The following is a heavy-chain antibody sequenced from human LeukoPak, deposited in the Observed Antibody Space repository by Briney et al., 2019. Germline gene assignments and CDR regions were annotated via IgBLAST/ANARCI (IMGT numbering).Heavy chain of an antibody. Sequence: PSETLSLTCAVYGGSFSGYYWSWIRQPPGKGLEWIGEINHSGSTNYNPSLKSRVTISVDTSKNQFSLKLSSVTAADTAVYYCARGRGYCSSRHDYWGQGTLVTVSS. J-gene: IGHJ4*02. D-gene: IGHD6-13*01. V-gene: IGHV4-34*01. CDR2: INHSGST. CDR1: GGSFSGYY. CDR3: ARGRGYCSSRHDY.